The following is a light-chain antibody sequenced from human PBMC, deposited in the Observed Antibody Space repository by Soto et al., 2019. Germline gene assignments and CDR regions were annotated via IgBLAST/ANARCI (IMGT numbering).Light chain of an antibody. CDR1: QSVSDN. J-gene: IGKJ4*02. V-gene: IGKV3-20*01. CDR2: GAS. CDR3: QQFAGS. Sequence: EIVMPQSPSTLSVSPGESSTLSCRASQSVSDNLAWYQQRPGQSPRLLIYGASSRATGIPDRFSGRGSGTDFTLIISRLEPEDFAVYYCQQFAGSFGGGTKVGIK.